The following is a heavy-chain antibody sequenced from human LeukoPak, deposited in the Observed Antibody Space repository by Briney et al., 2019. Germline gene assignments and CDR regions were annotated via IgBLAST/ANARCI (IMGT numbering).Heavy chain of an antibody. CDR3: ASQDPDDYGDYGRFQH. Sequence: SETLSLTCTVSGGSISSSSCYWGWIRQPPGKGLEWIGSIYYDGSTYNNPSLKSRVTISQDTSKNQFSLKLSSVTAADTAVYYCASQDPDDYGDYGRFQHWGQGTLVTVSS. CDR2: IYYDGST. CDR1: GGSISSSSCY. V-gene: IGHV4-39*07. J-gene: IGHJ1*01. D-gene: IGHD4-17*01.